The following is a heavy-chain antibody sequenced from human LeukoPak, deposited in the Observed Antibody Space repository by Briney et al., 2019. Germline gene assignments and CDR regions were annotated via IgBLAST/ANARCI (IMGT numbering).Heavy chain of an antibody. J-gene: IGHJ5*02. CDR3: ARVPGLSISANCFLP. CDR2: VYHTGAT. D-gene: IGHD2/OR15-2a*01. Sequence: PSETLSLTCGVSGNPISCGYFWVWIRQPPGTRLEWIGGVYHTGATYYNPSLKSPVTISVDTSKHQYSLELNSVAPADTAVYYCARVPGLSISANCFLPWRQAGQVGVS. CDR1: GNPISCGYF. V-gene: IGHV4-38-2*01.